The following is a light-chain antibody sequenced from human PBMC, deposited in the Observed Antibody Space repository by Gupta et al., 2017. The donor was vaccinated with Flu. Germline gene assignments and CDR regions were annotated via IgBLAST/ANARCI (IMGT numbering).Light chain of an antibody. CDR3: GNSDATIDNVLV. CDR2: YNK. J-gene: IGLJ1*01. CDR1: NYNLGRNY. Sequence: QSVLTQPPSVSAAAGQQVTISCSGSNYNLGRNYAVCYHQLPATDPNLLIDYNKKRPSAMPDRFSCDTKCRYATLETNGRHNGDEADDYCGNSDATIDNVLVFGRGTKLTVL. V-gene: IGLV1-51*02.